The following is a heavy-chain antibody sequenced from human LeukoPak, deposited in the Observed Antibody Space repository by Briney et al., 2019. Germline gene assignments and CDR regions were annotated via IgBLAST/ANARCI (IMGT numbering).Heavy chain of an antibody. CDR2: IYYSGST. V-gene: IGHV4-31*03. Sequence: SQTLSLTCTVSGGSISSGGYYWSWIRQHPGKGLEWIGYIYYSGSTYYNPSLKSRVTISVDTSKNQFSLKLSSVTAADTAVYYCARLASRGYDILTGYYNWFDPWGQGTLVTVSS. CDR3: ARLASRGYDILTGYYNWFDP. D-gene: IGHD3-9*01. CDR1: GGSISSGGYY. J-gene: IGHJ5*02.